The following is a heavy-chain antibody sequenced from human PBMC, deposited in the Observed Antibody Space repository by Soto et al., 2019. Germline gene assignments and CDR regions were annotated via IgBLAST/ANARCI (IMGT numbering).Heavy chain of an antibody. CDR1: GFTFSSYG. CDR3: ARDLNGDLFDY. D-gene: IGHD4-17*01. J-gene: IGHJ4*02. Sequence: QVQLVESGGGVVQPGRSLRLSCAASGFTFSSYGMHWVRQAPGKGLEWVAVIWYDGSNKYYADSVKGRFTISRDNSKNTLYLQMNSLRAEDTAVYYCARDLNGDLFDYWGQGNLVTVYS. V-gene: IGHV3-33*01. CDR2: IWYDGSNK.